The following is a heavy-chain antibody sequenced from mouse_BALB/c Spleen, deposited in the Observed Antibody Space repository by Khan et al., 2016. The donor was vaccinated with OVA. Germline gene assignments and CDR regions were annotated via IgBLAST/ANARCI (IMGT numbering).Heavy chain of an antibody. V-gene: IGHV2-6-1*01. D-gene: IGHD2-10*01. CDR3: ARQPYYHYNVMDY. CDR2: IWSDGST. J-gene: IGHJ4*01. Sequence: VQLQESGPGLVAPSQSLSNTCTISGFSLTNYGVHWVRQPPGKGLEWLVVIWSDGSTTYNSDLKSRLTITKDNSKSQVFLKMNSLQTDDTAIYFCARQPYYHYNVMDYWGQGTSVTVSS. CDR1: GFSLTNYG.